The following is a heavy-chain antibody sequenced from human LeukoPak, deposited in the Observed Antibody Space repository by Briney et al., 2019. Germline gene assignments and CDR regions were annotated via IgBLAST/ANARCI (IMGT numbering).Heavy chain of an antibody. CDR3: ARVSNGLLPGPFDP. V-gene: IGHV4-59*08. CDR1: GGSISSYY. Sequence: SETLSLTCTVSGGSISSYYWSWIRQPPGKGLEWIGYIYYSGSTNYNPSLKSRVTISVDTSKNQFSLKLSSVTAADTAVYYCARVSNGLLPGPFDPWGQGTLVTVSS. J-gene: IGHJ5*02. D-gene: IGHD2-8*01. CDR2: IYYSGST.